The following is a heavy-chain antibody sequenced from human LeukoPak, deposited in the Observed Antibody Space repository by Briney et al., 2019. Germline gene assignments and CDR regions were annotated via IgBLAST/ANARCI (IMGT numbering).Heavy chain of an antibody. D-gene: IGHD3-10*01. Sequence: PGGSLRLSCAASGFTFSNAWMSWVRQAPGKGLEWVGRIKSKTDGGITDYAAAVKGRFTISRDDSKNTLYLQMNSLKTEDTAVYYCTTGILSSYGSGTWWLYYYYMDVWGKGTTVTVSS. CDR2: IKSKTDGGIT. J-gene: IGHJ6*03. CDR3: TTGILSSYGSGTWWLYYYYMDV. V-gene: IGHV3-15*01. CDR1: GFTFSNAW.